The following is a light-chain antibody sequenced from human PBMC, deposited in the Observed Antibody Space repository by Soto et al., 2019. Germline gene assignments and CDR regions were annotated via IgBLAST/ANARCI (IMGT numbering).Light chain of an antibody. CDR3: SSYTSSSTYV. CDR2: DVN. Sequence: QSALTQPPSVSGSPGHSVAISCTGTSSDVGNSNGVSWYHQPPGTAPKLMIYDVNNRPSGVPDRFSGSKSGNTASLTISGLQAEDEGDYYCSSYTSSSTYVFGTGTKVTAL. J-gene: IGLJ1*01. CDR1: SSDVGNSNG. V-gene: IGLV2-18*02.